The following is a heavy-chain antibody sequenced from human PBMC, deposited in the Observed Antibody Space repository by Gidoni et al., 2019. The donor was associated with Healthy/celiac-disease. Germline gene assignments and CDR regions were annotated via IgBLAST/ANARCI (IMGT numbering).Heavy chain of an antibody. CDR2: IYYSGST. V-gene: IGHV4-59*01. Sequence: QVQLPASGPGLVKPSETLSLTCTVSGCSISSYYWSWIRQPPGKGLEWIGYIYYSGSTNYNPSLKIRVTISVDTSKNQFSLKLSSVTAADTAVYYCARSGFLAGDGGYYYYGMDVWGQGTTVTVSS. CDR3: ARSGFLAGDGGYYYYGMDV. J-gene: IGHJ6*02. D-gene: IGHD3-16*01. CDR1: GCSISSYY.